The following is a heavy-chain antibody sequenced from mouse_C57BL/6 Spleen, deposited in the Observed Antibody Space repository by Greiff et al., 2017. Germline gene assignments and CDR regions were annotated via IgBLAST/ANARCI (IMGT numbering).Heavy chain of an antibody. Sequence: DVMLVESGGGLVQPKGSLKLSCAASGFSFNTYAMNWVRQAPGKGLEWVARIRSKSNNYATYYADSVKDRFTISRDDSESMLYLQMNNLKTEDTAMYYCVRHGYSYYAMDYWGQGTSVTVSS. CDR3: VRHGYSYYAMDY. J-gene: IGHJ4*01. CDR1: GFSFNTYA. CDR2: IRSKSNNYAT. D-gene: IGHD2-3*01. V-gene: IGHV10-1*01.